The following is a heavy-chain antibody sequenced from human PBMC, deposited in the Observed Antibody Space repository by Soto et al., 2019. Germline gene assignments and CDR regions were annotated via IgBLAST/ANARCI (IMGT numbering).Heavy chain of an antibody. CDR3: ATETTSSGWYVPFDY. D-gene: IGHD6-19*01. CDR1: RFTFSSYA. Sequence: GGSLRLSCAASRFTFSSYAMSWVRQAPGKGLEWVSTISGSGTSTYYTDSVKGRFTISRDNSKNTLYLQMNSLRADDTAVYYCATETTSSGWYVPFDYWGQGTLVTSPQ. J-gene: IGHJ4*02. V-gene: IGHV3-23*01. CDR2: ISGSGTST.